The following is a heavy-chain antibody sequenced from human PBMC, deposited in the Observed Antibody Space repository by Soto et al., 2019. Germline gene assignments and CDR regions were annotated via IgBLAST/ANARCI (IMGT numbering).Heavy chain of an antibody. D-gene: IGHD1-20*01. J-gene: IGHJ3*01. CDR1: GFTFSNYW. CDR2: IHSDGSST. V-gene: IGHV3-74*01. Sequence: PGGSLRLSCAASGFTFSNYWWHWVRQAPGKGLVWVSRIHSDGSSTFYADSVKGRFTISRDNAKKMVYLQMNSLRAEDTAVYYCARDNWNTVWGQGTMVTVSS. CDR3: ARDNWNTV.